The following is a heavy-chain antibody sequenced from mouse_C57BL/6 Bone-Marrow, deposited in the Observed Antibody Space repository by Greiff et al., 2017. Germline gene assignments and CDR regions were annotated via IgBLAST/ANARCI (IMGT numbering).Heavy chain of an antibody. CDR2: IDPETGGT. Sequence: VQLQESGAELVRPGASVTLSCKASGYTFTDYEMHWVKQTPVHGLEWIGAIDPETGGTAYNQKFKGKAILTADKSSSTAYMELRSLTSEDSAVYYCTREGDYDWFAYWGQGTLVTVSA. J-gene: IGHJ3*01. CDR1: GYTFTDYE. V-gene: IGHV1-15*01. D-gene: IGHD2-4*01. CDR3: TREGDYDWFAY.